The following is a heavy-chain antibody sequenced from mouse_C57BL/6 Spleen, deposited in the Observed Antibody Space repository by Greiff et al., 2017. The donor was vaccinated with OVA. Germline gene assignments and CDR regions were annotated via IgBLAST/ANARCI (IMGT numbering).Heavy chain of an antibody. J-gene: IGHJ2*01. Sequence: VQLKQSGAELVKPGASVKLSCTASGFNITDYYMHWVKQRPVQGLEWIGRLDPEDGDTQYAQKLQGNATITADKSSHTAYLQLSSLTSDDTAVYCCAIGYDGYYPFYCWGQGTTLT. V-gene: IGHV14-2*01. CDR2: LDPEDGDT. CDR1: GFNITDYY. CDR3: AIGYDGYYPFYC. D-gene: IGHD2-3*01.